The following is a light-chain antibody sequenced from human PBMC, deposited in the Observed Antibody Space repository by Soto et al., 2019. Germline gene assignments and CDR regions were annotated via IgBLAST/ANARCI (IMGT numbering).Light chain of an antibody. V-gene: IGKV3-15*01. CDR2: GAS. Sequence: EIVMTQSPATLSVSPGETATLSCRASQSVSTSLAWYQQKPGQAPRLLISGASTRATGVPARFSGSGSETVFTPTISSLQSEDFAVYYCQQYNNWWTFGQGTKVEIK. CDR3: QQYNNWWT. CDR1: QSVSTS. J-gene: IGKJ1*01.